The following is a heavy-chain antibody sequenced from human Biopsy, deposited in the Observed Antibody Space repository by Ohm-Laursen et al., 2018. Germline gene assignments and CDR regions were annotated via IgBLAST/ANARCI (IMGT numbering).Heavy chain of an antibody. J-gene: IGHJ6*02. Sequence: SLRLSCTASGFTFSSYGMHWVRQAPGKGLEWVAAIWYDGSRQYYADSVKGRFTISRDNSKNTLYLQMNSLRAEDTAVYYCARDGAAGYGLDVWGQGTTVIVS. CDR1: GFTFSSYG. D-gene: IGHD6-25*01. CDR3: ARDGAAGYGLDV. CDR2: IWYDGSRQ. V-gene: IGHV3-33*01.